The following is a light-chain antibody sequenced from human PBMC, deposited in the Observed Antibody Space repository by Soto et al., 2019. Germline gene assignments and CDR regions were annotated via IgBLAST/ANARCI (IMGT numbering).Light chain of an antibody. Sequence: DIVMTQSPDSLAVSLGERATINCKSSQSVLYSSNNKNYLALYQQKPGQPPKLLIYWASTRESGVPDRFSGSGSGTDFTLPISSLQAEDVAIYYCHQYYITPYTFGQGTKLEIK. V-gene: IGKV4-1*01. CDR1: QSVLYSSNNKNY. CDR2: WAS. CDR3: HQYYITPYT. J-gene: IGKJ2*01.